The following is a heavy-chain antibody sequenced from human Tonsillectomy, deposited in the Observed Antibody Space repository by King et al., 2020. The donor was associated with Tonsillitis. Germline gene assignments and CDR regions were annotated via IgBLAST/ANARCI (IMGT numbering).Heavy chain of an antibody. Sequence: QLVQSGGGLVQPGRSLRLSCAASGFTFDDYAMHWVRQAPGKGLEWVSGINWNRGSIGYADSVKGRFTISRDNAKNSLYLQMNSLRPAGTAFYYCAKDMGPLSGLDGLDYWGQGTLVTVSS. J-gene: IGHJ4*02. CDR2: INWNRGSI. D-gene: IGHD2-15*01. CDR1: GFTFDDYA. CDR3: AKDMGPLSGLDGLDY. V-gene: IGHV3-9*01.